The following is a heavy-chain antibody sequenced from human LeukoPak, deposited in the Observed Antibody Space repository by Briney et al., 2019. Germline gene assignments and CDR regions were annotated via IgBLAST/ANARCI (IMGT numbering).Heavy chain of an antibody. Sequence: PSETLSLTCTVSGGSISTISYYWGWIRQPPGKGLEWIGSIYHSGSTYYNPSLKSRVTISVDTSKNQFSLKLSSVTAADTAVYYCARDRGAYDYDWFDPWGQGTLVTVSS. D-gene: IGHD5-12*01. J-gene: IGHJ5*02. CDR2: IYHSGST. V-gene: IGHV4-39*07. CDR3: ARDRGAYDYDWFDP. CDR1: GGSISTISYY.